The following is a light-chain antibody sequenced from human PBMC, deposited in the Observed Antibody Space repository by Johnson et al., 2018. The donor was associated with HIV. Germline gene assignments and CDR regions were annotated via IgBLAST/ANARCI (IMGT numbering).Light chain of an antibody. J-gene: IGLJ1*01. Sequence: QSVLTQPPSVSAAPGQKVTISCSGSSSNIGNNYVSWYQQLPGTAPKLLIYDNNKRPSGIPDRFSGSKSGTSATLGITGLQTGDAADYYCGTWDSSLSAYVFETGTKVTVL. V-gene: IGLV1-51*01. CDR2: DNN. CDR1: SSNIGNNY. CDR3: GTWDSSLSAYV.